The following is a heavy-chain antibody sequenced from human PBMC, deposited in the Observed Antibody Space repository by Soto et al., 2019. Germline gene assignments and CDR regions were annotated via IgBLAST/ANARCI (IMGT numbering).Heavy chain of an antibody. CDR3: ARGHYYDSSGYRANYYYYYGMDV. J-gene: IGHJ6*02. V-gene: IGHV3-33*01. CDR1: GFTFSSYG. Sequence: QRLSCAASGFTFSSYGMHWVRQAPVKGLEWVAVIWYDGSNKYYADSVKGRFTISRDNSKNTLYLQMNSLRAEDTAVYYCARGHYYDSSGYRANYYYYYGMDVWGQGTTVTVSS. D-gene: IGHD3-22*01. CDR2: IWYDGSNK.